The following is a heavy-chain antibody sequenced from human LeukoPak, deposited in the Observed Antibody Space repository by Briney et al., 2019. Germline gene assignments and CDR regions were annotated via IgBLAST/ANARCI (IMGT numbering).Heavy chain of an antibody. V-gene: IGHV3-21*01. CDR1: RFTFTSYS. D-gene: IGHD6-19*01. CDR2: ISSSIIYI. Sequence: GGSLRLSRAASRFTFTSYSMNCVRHAPGKGREWGASISSSIIYIYYADPVKCLFTLSRDNPNNSLHLQMNRLRADETDVYYRAREHHSSGWFGEYYFDYWGKGTLVTVSS. CDR3: AREHHSSGWFGEYYFDY. J-gene: IGHJ4*02.